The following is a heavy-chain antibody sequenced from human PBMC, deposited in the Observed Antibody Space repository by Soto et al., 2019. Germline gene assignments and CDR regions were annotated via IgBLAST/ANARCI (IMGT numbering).Heavy chain of an antibody. D-gene: IGHD3-16*01. CDR2: ISYDGSNK. CDR1: GFTFSSYA. V-gene: IGHV3-30-3*01. J-gene: IGHJ4*02. CDR3: ARDAGWGAHVCDY. Sequence: GGSLRLSCAASGFTFSSYAMHWVRQAPGKGLEWVTVISYDGSNKYYADSVKGRFTISRDNSKNTLYLQMNSLRAEDTAVYYCARDAGWGAHVCDYWGQGTLVTVSS.